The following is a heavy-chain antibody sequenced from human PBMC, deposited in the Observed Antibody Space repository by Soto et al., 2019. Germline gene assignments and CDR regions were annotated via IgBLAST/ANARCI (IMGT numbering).Heavy chain of an antibody. D-gene: IGHD3-16*01. CDR1: GFTFIDAW. CDR3: MTAPGLNVLF. V-gene: IGHV3-15*01. CDR2: LKSETDGGTA. Sequence: EVQLVESGGGLVKPGGSLRLSCVGSGFTFIDAWMSWVRQAPGKGLEWVGRLKSETDGGTADYAAPVEGRFNISRDDPKNTLYLQMNSLKSEDTAVYYCMTAPGLNVLFWGQGALVTVSS. J-gene: IGHJ4*02.